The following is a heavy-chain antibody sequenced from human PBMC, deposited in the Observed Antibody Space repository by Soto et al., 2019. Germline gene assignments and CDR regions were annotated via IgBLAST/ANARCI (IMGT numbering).Heavy chain of an antibody. CDR1: GGTFSSYA. V-gene: IGHV1-69*06. J-gene: IGHJ4*02. D-gene: IGHD1-26*01. Sequence: QVQLVQSGAEVKKPGSSVKVSCKASGGTFSSYAISWVRQSPGQGLEWMGGIIPIFGTANYAQKFQGRVTITADKPTSTAYMELSSLRSEDTAVYYCARDSVGVIVGATSFDYLGQGTLVTVSS. CDR2: IIPIFGTA. CDR3: ARDSVGVIVGATSFDY.